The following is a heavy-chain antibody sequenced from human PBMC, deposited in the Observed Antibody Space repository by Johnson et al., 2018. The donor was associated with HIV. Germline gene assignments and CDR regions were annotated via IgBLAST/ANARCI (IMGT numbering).Heavy chain of an antibody. Sequence: VQLVESRGGLIQPGGSLRLSCAASGFIVGRNYMTWVRQAPGKGLEWVANIKQDGSEKYYVDSVKGRFTISRDNAKNSLYLQMNSLRAEDTAVYYCTTCSRSGAFDIWGQGTMVTVSS. V-gene: IGHV3-7*05. CDR1: GFIVGRNY. CDR2: IKQDGSEK. D-gene: IGHD6-13*01. J-gene: IGHJ3*02. CDR3: TTCSRSGAFDI.